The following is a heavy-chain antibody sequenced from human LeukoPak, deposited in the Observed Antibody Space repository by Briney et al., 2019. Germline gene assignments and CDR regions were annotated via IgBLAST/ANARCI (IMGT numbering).Heavy chain of an antibody. V-gene: IGHV4-39*07. CDR2: IYYSGST. Sequence: SETLSLTCTVSGGSISSSSYYWGWIRQPPGKGLEWIGSIYYSGSTYYNPSLKSRVTISIDTSKKQFSLKLKSVTAADTAVFYCARVRSGSYHPIGYWGQGTLVTVSS. CDR3: ARVRSGSYHPIGY. D-gene: IGHD3-10*01. J-gene: IGHJ4*02. CDR1: GGSISSSSYY.